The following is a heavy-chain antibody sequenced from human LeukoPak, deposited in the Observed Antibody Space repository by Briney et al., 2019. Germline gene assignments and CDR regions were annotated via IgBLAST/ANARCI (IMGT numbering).Heavy chain of an antibody. CDR3: AKDWTVSGSVEYYSDY. CDR2: LNPV. CDR1: GFTFSNYA. Sequence: GGSLRLSCAASGFTFSNYAMTWVRQAPGKGLEWVSSLNPVYYADSVKGRFTISRDDSKNTLFLQMNSLRAEDTAIYYCAKDWTVSGSVEYYSDYWGQGTLVTVSS. D-gene: IGHD4-17*01. V-gene: IGHV3-23*01. J-gene: IGHJ4*02.